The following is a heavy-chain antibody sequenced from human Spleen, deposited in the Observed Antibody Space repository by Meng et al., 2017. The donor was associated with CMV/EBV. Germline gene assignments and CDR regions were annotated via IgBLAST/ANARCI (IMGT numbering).Heavy chain of an antibody. D-gene: IGHD2-2*02. CDR2: INSDGSRT. J-gene: IGHJ6*02. CDR3: ARDSMDSAVVVPAAIVAYYGMDV. Sequence: GESLKISCAASGFTFSSYWMHWVRQAPGKGLVWVSRINSDGSRTSYADSVKGRFTISRDNAKNTLYLQMNRLRAEDTAVYYCARDSMDSAVVVPAAIVAYYGMDVWGQGTTVTVSS. V-gene: IGHV3-74*01. CDR1: GFTFSSYW.